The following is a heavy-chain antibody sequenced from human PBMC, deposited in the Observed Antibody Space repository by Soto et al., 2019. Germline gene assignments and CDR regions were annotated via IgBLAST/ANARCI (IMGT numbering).Heavy chain of an antibody. CDR2: INWNGGST. J-gene: IGHJ3*02. Sequence: EVQLVESGGGVVRPGGSLRLSCAASGFTFDDYGMSWVRQAPGKGLAWVSGINWNGGSTGYADSVKGRFTISRDNAKNSLYLQMNSLRAEDTALYYCARVPPGGYSGYDSAFDICGQGTMVTVSS. CDR3: ARVPPGGYSGYDSAFDI. V-gene: IGHV3-20*04. D-gene: IGHD5-12*01. CDR1: GFTFDDYG.